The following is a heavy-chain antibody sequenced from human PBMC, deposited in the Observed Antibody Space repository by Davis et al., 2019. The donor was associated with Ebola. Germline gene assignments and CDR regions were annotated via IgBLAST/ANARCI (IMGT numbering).Heavy chain of an antibody. Sequence: GGSLRLSCAASGFTFSSYSMNWVRQAPGKGLEWVSSISSSSSYIYYADSVKGRFTISRDNAKNSLYLQMNSLRAEDTAVYYCARSSIAARPGYYYGMDVWGQGTTATVSS. CDR1: GFTFSSYS. CDR2: ISSSSSYI. D-gene: IGHD6-6*01. V-gene: IGHV3-21*01. J-gene: IGHJ6*02. CDR3: ARSSIAARPGYYYGMDV.